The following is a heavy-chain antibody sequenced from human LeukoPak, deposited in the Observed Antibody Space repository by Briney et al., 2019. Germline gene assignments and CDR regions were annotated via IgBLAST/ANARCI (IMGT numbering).Heavy chain of an antibody. V-gene: IGHV1-8*01. CDR1: GYTFTSYD. CDR3: AGSVGERDAFDI. J-gene: IGHJ3*02. CDR2: MNPNSGNT. Sequence: ASVKVSCKASGYTFTSYDINWVRQATGQGLEWMGWMNPNSGNTGYARKFQGRVTMTRNTSISTAYMELSSLRSEDTAVYYCAGSVGERDAFDIWGQGTMVTVSS. D-gene: IGHD1-26*01.